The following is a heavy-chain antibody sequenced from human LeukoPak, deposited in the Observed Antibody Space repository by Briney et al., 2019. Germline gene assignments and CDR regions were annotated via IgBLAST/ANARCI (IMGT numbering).Heavy chain of an antibody. V-gene: IGHV3-33*05. CDR1: GFTFSNYV. D-gene: IGHD5/OR15-5a*01. J-gene: IGHJ6*02. Sequence: GGSLRLSCAASGFTFSNYVMHWVRQGPGKGLEWVAVVAFDGSNEYYADSVKGRFTISRDNSKNTLYLQMNSLRAEDTAVYYCARVGAAVSTSSFYYGMDVWGQGTTVTVSS. CDR2: VAFDGSNE. CDR3: ARVGAAVSTSSFYYGMDV.